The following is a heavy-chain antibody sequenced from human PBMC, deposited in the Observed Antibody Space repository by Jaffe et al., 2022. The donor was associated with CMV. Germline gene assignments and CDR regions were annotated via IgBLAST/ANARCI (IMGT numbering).Heavy chain of an antibody. V-gene: IGHV3-48*03. CDR3: ARERGDAFDI. D-gene: IGHD3-10*01. Sequence: EVQLVESGGGLVQPGGSLRLSCAASGFTFRSYEMNWVRQAPGKGLEWVSYISNSGSTIYYADSVKGRFTISRDDAKNSLYLQMTSLRAEDTAVYYCARERGDAFDIWGQGTMVTVSS. J-gene: IGHJ3*02. CDR1: GFTFRSYE. CDR2: ISNSGSTI.